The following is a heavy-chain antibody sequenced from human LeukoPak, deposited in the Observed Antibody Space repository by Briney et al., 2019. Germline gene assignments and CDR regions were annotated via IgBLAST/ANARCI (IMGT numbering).Heavy chain of an antibody. Sequence: GGSLRLSCAASGFTFSSYEMNWVRQAPGKGLEWVSYISSSGSTIYYADSVKGRFTISRDNAKNSLYLQMNSLRAEDTAVYYCARDFSPPEGRFGELFDYWGQGTLVTVSS. V-gene: IGHV3-48*03. D-gene: IGHD3-10*01. CDR1: GFTFSSYE. CDR2: ISSSGSTI. CDR3: ARDFSPPEGRFGELFDY. J-gene: IGHJ4*02.